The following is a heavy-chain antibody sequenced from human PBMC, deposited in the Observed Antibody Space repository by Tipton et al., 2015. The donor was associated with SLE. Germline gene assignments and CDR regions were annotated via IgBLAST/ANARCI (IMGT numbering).Heavy chain of an antibody. CDR3: AREKFQRLANYFDY. CDR2: IRYDGSNK. CDR1: GFTFSSYA. D-gene: IGHD6-19*01. Sequence: SLRLSCSASGFTFSSYAMHWVRQAPGKGLEWVAFIRYDGSNKYYADSVKGRFTISRDNSKNTLYLQMNSLRAEDTAVYYCAREKFQRLANYFDYWGQGTLVTVSS. V-gene: IGHV3-30*04. J-gene: IGHJ4*02.